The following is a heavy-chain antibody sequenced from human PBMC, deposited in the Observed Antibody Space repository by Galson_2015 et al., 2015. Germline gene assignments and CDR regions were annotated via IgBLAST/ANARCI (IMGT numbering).Heavy chain of an antibody. Sequence: SLRLSCAASGFTFSSYSMNWVRQAPGKGLEWVSYISSSSSTIYYADSVKGRFTISRDNAKNSLYLQMNSLRDEDTVVYYCAREPYCSGGSCYGFDYWGQGTLVTVSS. CDR2: ISSSSSTI. CDR3: AREPYCSGGSCYGFDY. V-gene: IGHV3-48*02. J-gene: IGHJ4*02. D-gene: IGHD2-15*01. CDR1: GFTFSSYS.